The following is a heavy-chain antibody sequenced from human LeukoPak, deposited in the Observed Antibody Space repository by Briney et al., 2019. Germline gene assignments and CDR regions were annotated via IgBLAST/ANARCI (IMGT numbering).Heavy chain of an antibody. V-gene: IGHV3-23*01. CDR2: ISGSGGST. Sequence: GGSLRLSCAASGFTFSSYAMSWVRQAPGKGLEWVSAISGSGGSTYYADSVKGRFTISRDNSKNTLYLQMNSLRAEDTAVYYCAKTRYFDWLLSWYFDYWGQGTLVTVSS. D-gene: IGHD3-9*01. CDR1: GFTFSSYA. CDR3: AKTRYFDWLLSWYFDY. J-gene: IGHJ4*02.